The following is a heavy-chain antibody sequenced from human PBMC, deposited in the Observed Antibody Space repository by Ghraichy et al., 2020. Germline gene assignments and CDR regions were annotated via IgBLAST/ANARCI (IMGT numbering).Heavy chain of an antibody. V-gene: IGHV3-7*01. D-gene: IGHD1-26*01. CDR1: GFTFSRFW. J-gene: IGHJ4*02. CDR3: ASRPHNDYYYGVFDY. CDR2: IKQDGSEK. Sequence: GGSRRLSCATSGFTFSRFWMSWVRQAPGKGLEWVANIKQDGSEKYYVDSVKGRFTISRDNAKNSLYLQMDSLRAEDTAVYYCASRPHNDYYYGVFDYWGQGTLVTVSS.